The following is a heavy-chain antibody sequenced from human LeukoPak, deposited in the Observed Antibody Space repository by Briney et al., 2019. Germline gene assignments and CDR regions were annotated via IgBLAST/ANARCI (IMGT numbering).Heavy chain of an antibody. V-gene: IGHV4-30-4*01. CDR1: GGSFSGYY. CDR3: ARFGGSYAWDY. CDR2: IYYSGST. D-gene: IGHD1-26*01. Sequence: DPSETLSLTCAVYGGSFSGYYWSWIRQPPGKGLEWIGYIYYSGSTYYNPSLKSRVTISVDTSKNQFSLKLSSVTAADTAVYYCARFGGSYAWDYWGQGTLVTVSS. J-gene: IGHJ4*02.